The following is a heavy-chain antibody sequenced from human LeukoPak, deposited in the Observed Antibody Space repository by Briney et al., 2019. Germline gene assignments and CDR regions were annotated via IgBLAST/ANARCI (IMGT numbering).Heavy chain of an antibody. V-gene: IGHV6-1*01. D-gene: IGHD5-18*01. Sequence: SQTLSLTCAISGDSVSSNSAAWNWIRQSPSRGLEWLGRTYYRSKWYNDYAVSVKSRITINPDTSENQFSLQLNSVTPEDTAVYYCARGAAMEMGYYYYYGMDVWGQGTTVTVSS. CDR1: GDSVSSNSAA. J-gene: IGHJ6*02. CDR2: TYYRSKWYN. CDR3: ARGAAMEMGYYYYYGMDV.